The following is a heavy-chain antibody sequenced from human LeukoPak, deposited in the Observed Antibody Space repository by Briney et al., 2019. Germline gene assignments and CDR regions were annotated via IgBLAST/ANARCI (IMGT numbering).Heavy chain of an antibody. J-gene: IGHJ4*02. Sequence: GGSLRLSCAASGFTFNSYAMSWVRQAPGKGLEWVSAISGSGGSTYYADTVKGRFTISRDNSKNTLYLQMNSLRAEYTAVYYCAKSGWLRLDYWGQGTLVTVSS. CDR3: AKSGWLRLDY. CDR2: ISGSGGST. CDR1: GFTFNSYA. V-gene: IGHV3-23*01. D-gene: IGHD5-12*01.